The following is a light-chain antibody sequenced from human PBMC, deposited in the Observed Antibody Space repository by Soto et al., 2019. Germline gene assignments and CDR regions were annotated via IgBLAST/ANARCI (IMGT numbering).Light chain of an antibody. V-gene: IGKV1-39*01. CDR1: QSISSY. CDR2: AAS. Sequence: EIQRTQSTSSMSASVGYRVTITCRASQSISSYLNWYQQKPGKAPKLLIYAASSLQSGVPSRFSGIVSGTDGTLTISSLQTEDGTTYDGQQRYSSPPTFGQGTKVDIK. CDR3: QQRYSSPPT. J-gene: IGKJ1*01.